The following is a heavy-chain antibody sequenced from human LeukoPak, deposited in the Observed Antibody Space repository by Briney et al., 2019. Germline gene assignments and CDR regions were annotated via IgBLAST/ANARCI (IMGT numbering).Heavy chain of an antibody. CDR3: AWAGTLMWDDYYGMDV. CDR2: INPSGGST. CDR1: GYTFTSYY. J-gene: IGHJ6*02. Sequence: ASVKVSCKASGYTFTSYYMHWVRQAPGQGLEWMGIINPSGGSTSYAQKFQGRVTMTRDTSTSTVYMELSSLRSEDTAAYYCAWAGTLMWDDYYGMDVWGQGTTVTVSS. D-gene: IGHD6-19*01. V-gene: IGHV1-46*01.